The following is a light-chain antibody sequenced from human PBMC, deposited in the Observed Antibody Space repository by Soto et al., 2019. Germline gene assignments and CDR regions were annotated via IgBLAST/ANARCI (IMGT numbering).Light chain of an antibody. CDR2: AAS. CDR1: QDIRNF. V-gene: IGKV1-27*01. Sequence: DIQMTQSPTSLSASVGDRVTITCRASQDIRNFVAWYQQKPGKAPKLLIYAASTLQSGVPSRFSGSGFVTDFTLTINSLQPEDASTYSCQKYSSVLVFGPGIKGEIK. J-gene: IGKJ3*01. CDR3: QKYSSVLV.